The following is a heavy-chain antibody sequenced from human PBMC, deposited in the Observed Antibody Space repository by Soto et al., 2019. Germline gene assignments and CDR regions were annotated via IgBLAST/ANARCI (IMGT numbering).Heavy chain of an antibody. D-gene: IGHD1-20*01. Sequence: GGSLRLSCAASGFTFSSYAMSWVRHAPGKGLEWVSAISGSGGSTYYADSVKGRFTISRDNSKNTLYLQMNSLRAEDTAVYYCAKDHGYNWNDNWFDPWGQGTLVTVSS. CDR3: AKDHGYNWNDNWFDP. CDR1: GFTFSSYA. J-gene: IGHJ5*02. CDR2: ISGSGGST. V-gene: IGHV3-23*01.